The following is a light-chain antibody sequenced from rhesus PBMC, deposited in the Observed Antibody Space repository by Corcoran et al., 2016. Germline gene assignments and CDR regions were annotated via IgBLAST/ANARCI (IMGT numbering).Light chain of an antibody. J-gene: IGKJ3*01. CDR3: LQHNSYPFT. CDR2: DGS. CDR1: QDISSY. V-gene: IGKV1-28*03. Sequence: DIQMTQSPSSLSASVGDTVTITCRASQDISSYLNWFQQKPGKAPKLLIYDGSTLESGVPSRFSGSGSVTDFTLTISSLQPEDFTAYYCLQHNSYPFTFGPGTKLDIK.